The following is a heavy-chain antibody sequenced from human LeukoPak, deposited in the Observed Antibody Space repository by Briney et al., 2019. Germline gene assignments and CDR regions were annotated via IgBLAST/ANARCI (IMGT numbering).Heavy chain of an antibody. CDR3: ARGLTRTYYYGSGSYDWFDP. CDR2: INHSGST. V-gene: IGHV4-34*01. J-gene: IGHJ5*02. Sequence: SETPSLTCAVYGGSFSGYYWSWIRQPPGKGLEWVGEINHSGSTNYNPSLKSRVTISVDTSKNQFSLKLSSVTAADTAVYYCARGLTRTYYYGSGSYDWFDPWGQGTLVTVSS. CDR1: GGSFSGYY. D-gene: IGHD3-10*01.